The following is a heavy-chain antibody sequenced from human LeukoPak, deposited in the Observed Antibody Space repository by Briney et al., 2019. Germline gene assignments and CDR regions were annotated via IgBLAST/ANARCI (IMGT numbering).Heavy chain of an antibody. Sequence: PGGSLRLSCAASGFTFSSYAMNWVRQAPGKGLEWVSVISGSGGNTYYADSVKGRFTISRDNSKNTLYLQMNSLRAEDTAVYYCAKDLKYGDYGGFDYRGQGTLVTVSS. CDR3: AKDLKYGDYGGFDY. J-gene: IGHJ4*02. CDR1: GFTFSSYA. D-gene: IGHD4-17*01. CDR2: ISGSGGNT. V-gene: IGHV3-23*01.